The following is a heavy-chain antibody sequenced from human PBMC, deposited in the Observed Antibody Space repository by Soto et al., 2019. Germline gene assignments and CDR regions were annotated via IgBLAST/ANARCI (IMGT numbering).Heavy chain of an antibody. CDR3: AKDLCDQGYCASYYFDY. CDR1: RFTFSSYA. CDR2: ISGSGGST. J-gene: IGHJ4*02. V-gene: IGHV3-23*01. D-gene: IGHD2-8*01. Sequence: GGSLRLSCAASRFTFSSYAMSWVRQAPGKGLEWVSAISGSGGSTYYADSVKGRFTISRDNSKNTLYLQMNSLRAEDTAVYYCAKDLCDQGYCASYYFDYPGQATRVTVAS.